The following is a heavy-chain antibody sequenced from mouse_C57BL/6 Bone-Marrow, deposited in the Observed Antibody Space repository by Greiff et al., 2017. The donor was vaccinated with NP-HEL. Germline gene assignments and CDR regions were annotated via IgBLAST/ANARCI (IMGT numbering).Heavy chain of an antibody. J-gene: IGHJ1*03. Sequence: EVQLVESGGGLVQPGGSMKLSCVASGFTFSNYWMNWVRQSPEKGLEWVAQIRLKSDNYATHYAESVKGRFTISRDDSKSSVYLQMNNLRAEDTGIYYCTRIVTTYRYFDVWGTGTTVTVSS. CDR3: TRIVTTYRYFDV. V-gene: IGHV6-3*01. CDR2: IRLKSDNYAT. CDR1: GFTFSNYW. D-gene: IGHD2-5*01.